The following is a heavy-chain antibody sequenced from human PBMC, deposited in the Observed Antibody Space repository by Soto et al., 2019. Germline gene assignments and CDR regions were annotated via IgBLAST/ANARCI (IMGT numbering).Heavy chain of an antibody. CDR2: NITMFGTA. V-gene: IGHV1-69*12. CDR3: ASGIQLWLRRINNGYSG. J-gene: IGHJ4*02. CDR1: GGTFSTYA. D-gene: IGHD5-18*01. Sequence: QVKLVQSGSEVKKPESSVKVSCKAPGGTFSTYAISWVRQAPGQGLEWMGGNITMFGTANYAQRFQDRVTITADESTNTVYMELSSLRSEYTAVYFCASGIQLWLRRINNGYSGWGQGTLVTVSS.